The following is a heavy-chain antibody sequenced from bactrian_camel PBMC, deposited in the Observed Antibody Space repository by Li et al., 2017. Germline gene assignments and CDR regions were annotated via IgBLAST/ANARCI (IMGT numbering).Heavy chain of an antibody. CDR3: AAGKASRLFTYCIAGADGSDS. Sequence: VQLVESGGGLVQPGESLRLSCVASGITFSRHDMSWVRQTPGEEREGVASITTDGRNRYYSDSVRGRFTISQDTNKNTMYLQMDSLKPEDTAMYYCAAGKASRLFTYCIAGADGSDSWSQGTQVTVS. D-gene: IGHD1*01. J-gene: IGHJ6*01. CDR2: ITTDGRNR. V-gene: IGHV3S40*01. CDR1: GITFSRHD.